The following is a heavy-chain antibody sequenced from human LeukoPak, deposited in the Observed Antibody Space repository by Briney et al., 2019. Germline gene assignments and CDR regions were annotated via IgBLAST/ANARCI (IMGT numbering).Heavy chain of an antibody. Sequence: GGSLRLSCAASGFTFSIYSMNWVRQAPGKGLEWVSSISSSSSYIFYADSVKGRFTISRDNAKNSLYLQMNSLRAEDTAVYYCARDRKGSIAAAGTRDYWGQGTLLTVSS. CDR2: ISSSSSYI. CDR3: ARDRKGSIAAAGTRDY. D-gene: IGHD6-13*01. V-gene: IGHV3-21*01. CDR1: GFTFSIYS. J-gene: IGHJ4*02.